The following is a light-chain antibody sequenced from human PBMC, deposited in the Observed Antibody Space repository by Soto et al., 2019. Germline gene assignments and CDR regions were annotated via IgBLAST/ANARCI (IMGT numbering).Light chain of an antibody. V-gene: IGKV1-39*01. CDR1: QSISSY. CDR3: QQSYSTLWT. Sequence: DIQMTQSPSSLSASVGDRVTITCRASQSISSYLNWYQQKPGKAPKLLLYAAFSLQSGVPSRFSGSGSGTDFTLTISSLQPEDFATYYCQQSYSTLWTFGQGTKVEIK. J-gene: IGKJ1*01. CDR2: AAF.